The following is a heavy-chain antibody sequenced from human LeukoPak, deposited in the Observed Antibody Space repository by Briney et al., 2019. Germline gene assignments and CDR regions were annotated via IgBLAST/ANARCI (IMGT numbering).Heavy chain of an antibody. D-gene: IGHD3-10*01. J-gene: IGHJ6*02. Sequence: GGSLRLSCAASGFTFSSYWMSWVRQAPGKGLEWVANIKQDGSEKYYVDSVKGRFTISRDNAKNSLYLQMNSLRAEDTAVYYCARDLHITMVRGVIITSDYYYYGLDVWGQGTTVTVSS. V-gene: IGHV3-7*01. CDR2: IKQDGSEK. CDR1: GFTFSSYW. CDR3: ARDLHITMVRGVIITSDYYYYGLDV.